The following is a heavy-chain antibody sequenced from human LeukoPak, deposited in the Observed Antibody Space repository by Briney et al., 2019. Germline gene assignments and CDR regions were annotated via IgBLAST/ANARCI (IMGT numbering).Heavy chain of an antibody. D-gene: IGHD3-16*01. CDR2: IYSAGST. J-gene: IGHJ4*02. CDR1: GFTVSSKY. Sequence: GGSLRLSCAASGFTVSSKYMSWVRQAPGKGLDWVSVIYSAGSTYYADSVKGRFTISRDNSKNTLFLQMNSLRAEDMAVYYCSWAIQNPFDYWGQGTLVTISS. CDR3: SWAIQNPFDY. V-gene: IGHV3-53*01.